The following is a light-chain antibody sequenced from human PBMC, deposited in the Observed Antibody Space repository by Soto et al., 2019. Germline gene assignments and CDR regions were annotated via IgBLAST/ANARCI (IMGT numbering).Light chain of an antibody. V-gene: IGKV3-15*01. CDR1: QGVSIY. CDR2: AAS. J-gene: IGKJ1*01. CDR3: QQHSDWPPT. Sequence: SQSPSSLSVSAGDRATITCRASQGVSIYLAWYQQKPGEAPRLLIYAASTMDSGIPARFSGSGSGTEFSLTIDSLQSEDFAVYYCQQHSDWPPTFGQGTKVDIK.